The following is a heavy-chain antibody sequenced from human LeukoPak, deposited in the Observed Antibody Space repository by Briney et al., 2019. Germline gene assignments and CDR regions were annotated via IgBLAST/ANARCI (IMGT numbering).Heavy chain of an antibody. V-gene: IGHV4-38-2*02. CDR1: DFSISTDYY. J-gene: IGHJ4*02. Sequence: PSETLSLTCTVSDFSISTDYYWGWIRQPPGKGLEWIGSIYYSGSTYYNPSLKSRVTISVDTSKNQFSLKLSSVTAADTAVYYCARESVGDYYDSSGYYSAPLHYFDYWGQGTLVTVSS. CDR2: IYYSGST. CDR3: ARESVGDYYDSSGYYSAPLHYFDY. D-gene: IGHD3-22*01.